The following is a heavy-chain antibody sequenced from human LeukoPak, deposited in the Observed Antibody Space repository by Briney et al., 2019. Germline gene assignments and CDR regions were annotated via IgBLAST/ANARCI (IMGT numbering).Heavy chain of an antibody. J-gene: IGHJ4*02. CDR2: IYYSGSP. CDR1: GGSISSYY. D-gene: IGHD4-23*01. Sequence: SETLSLTCTVSGGSISSYYWSWIRQPPGKGLEWIGYIYYSGSPNYNPSLKSRVTILVDTSKNQFSLKLSSVTAADTAVYYCARQENGNYYFDYSGQGTLVTVSS. V-gene: IGHV4-59*08. CDR3: ARQENGNYYFDY.